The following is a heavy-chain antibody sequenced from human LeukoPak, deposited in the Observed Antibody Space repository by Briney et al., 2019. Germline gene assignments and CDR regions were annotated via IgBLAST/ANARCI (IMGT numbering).Heavy chain of an antibody. CDR1: GYSFTSYW. J-gene: IGHJ4*02. CDR2: IYPGDSDT. Sequence: GASLKISCKGSGYSFTSYWIGWVRQMPGNRLEWMGIIYPGDSDTRYSPPFQRQVTISADKSISTAYLQWSSLKASDTAMYYCARRVIRVVRGVTTDYFDYWGQGTLVTVSS. D-gene: IGHD3-10*01. CDR3: ARRVIRVVRGVTTDYFDY. V-gene: IGHV5-51*01.